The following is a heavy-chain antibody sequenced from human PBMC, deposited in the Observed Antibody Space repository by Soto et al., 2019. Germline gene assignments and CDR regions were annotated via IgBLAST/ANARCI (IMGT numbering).Heavy chain of an antibody. D-gene: IGHD3-9*01. CDR3: ARQILTPGNDYYYYMDV. Sequence: PSETLSLTCTFSGGSISSYYWSLIRQPPGKGLEWIGYIYYSGSTNYNPSLKSRVTISVDTSKNQFSLKLSSVTAADTAVYYCARQILTPGNDYYYYMDVWGKGTTVTVSS. CDR2: IYYSGST. J-gene: IGHJ6*03. CDR1: GGSISSYY. V-gene: IGHV4-59*08.